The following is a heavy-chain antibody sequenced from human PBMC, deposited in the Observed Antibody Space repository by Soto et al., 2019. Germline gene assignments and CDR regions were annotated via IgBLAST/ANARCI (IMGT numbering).Heavy chain of an antibody. J-gene: IGHJ3*01. CDR1: GFLISSGKD. CDR3: ARARWYDAFDV. Sequence: XDSLSLTCSVSGFLISSGKDWGWIRKPPGKGLEWIGSIFHGGNTYYNPSLKSRVTISVDMSKNQFSLKLNSVTAADTAVYYCARARWYDAFDVWGQGPVVTVSS. CDR2: IFHGGNT. D-gene: IGHD2-15*01. V-gene: IGHV4-38-2*02.